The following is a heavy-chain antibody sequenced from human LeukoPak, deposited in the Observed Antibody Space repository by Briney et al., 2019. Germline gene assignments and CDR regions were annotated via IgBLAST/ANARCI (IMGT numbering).Heavy chain of an antibody. J-gene: IGHJ4*02. CDR1: GFTFSDYY. D-gene: IGHD2-2*01. Sequence: GGSLRLSCAASGFTFSDYYMSWIRQAPGKGLEWLSRISSSGRTIYYADSVKGRFTISRDNAKNSLYLQMSSLRVEDTAVYYCAKDAGDPGDPGVVTTVQARPDYWGQGTLVTVSS. CDR3: AKDAGDPGDPGVVTTVQARPDY. V-gene: IGHV3-11*04. CDR2: ISSSGRTI.